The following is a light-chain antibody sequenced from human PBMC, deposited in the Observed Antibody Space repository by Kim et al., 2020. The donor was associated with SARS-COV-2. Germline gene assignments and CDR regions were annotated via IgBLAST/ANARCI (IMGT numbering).Light chain of an antibody. CDR1: SSDIGTYNY. V-gene: IGLV2-14*03. CDR2: DVN. Sequence: GQSITIACTGTSSDIGTYNYVTWYQHHPGKAPKLMIYDVNKRPSGVSNRFSGSKSGITASLTISGLQAEDEADYYCSSYTTSSTLVFGGGTQLTVL. J-gene: IGLJ3*02. CDR3: SSYTTSSTLV.